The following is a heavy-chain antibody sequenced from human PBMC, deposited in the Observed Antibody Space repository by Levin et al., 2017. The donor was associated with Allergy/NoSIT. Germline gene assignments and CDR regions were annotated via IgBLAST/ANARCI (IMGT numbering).Heavy chain of an antibody. CDR3: ARETGSSEVRAFDS. J-gene: IGHJ3*02. CDR2: IYTSGST. CDR1: GGSISNYY. D-gene: IGHD3-10*01. Sequence: SQTLSLTYTVSGGSISNYYWSWIRQPAGKGLEWIGRIYTSGSTNYNPSLKSRITMSVDTSKNQVSLNLSSVTAADTAVYYCARETGSSEVRAFDSWGQGTMVTVSS. V-gene: IGHV4-4*07.